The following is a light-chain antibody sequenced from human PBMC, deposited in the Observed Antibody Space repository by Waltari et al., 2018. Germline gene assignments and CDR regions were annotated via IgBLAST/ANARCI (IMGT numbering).Light chain of an antibody. V-gene: IGKV1-9*01. CDR2: AAS. Sequence: IQLTQSPSSLSASVGDRVTITCRASQALSTYLAWYQQNPGKATKLLISAASTLQSGVPSRFSGSGSGTDFTLTISSLQPEDFATYYCQQLNSYPREFTFGPGTKVDIK. CDR3: QQLNSYPREFT. J-gene: IGKJ3*01. CDR1: QALSTY.